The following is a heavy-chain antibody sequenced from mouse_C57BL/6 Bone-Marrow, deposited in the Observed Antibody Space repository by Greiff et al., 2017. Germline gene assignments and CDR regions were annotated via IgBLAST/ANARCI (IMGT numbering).Heavy chain of an antibody. CDR1: GYTFTGYW. V-gene: IGHV1-9*01. J-gene: IGHJ4*01. Sequence: QVQLQQSGAELMKPGASVKLSCKATGYTFTGYWIEWVKQRPGHGLEWIGAILPGSGSTNYNEKFKGKATLTAEKSSNTAYMQLSSLTTENSAIYYCAPRYYGNSGGVFYLGHGATVTVSS. D-gene: IGHD1-1*01. CDR2: ILPGSGST. CDR3: APRYYGNSGGVFY.